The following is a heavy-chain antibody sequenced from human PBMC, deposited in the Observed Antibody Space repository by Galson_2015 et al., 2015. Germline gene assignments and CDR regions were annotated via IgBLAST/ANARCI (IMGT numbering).Heavy chain of an antibody. CDR1: GFTFSSYA. CDR3: ASPKDPVAGTNYFDY. V-gene: IGHV3-23*01. CDR2: ISGSGGST. Sequence: SLRLSCAASGFTFSSYAVSWVRQAPGKGLEWVSAISGSGGSTYYADSVKGRFTISRDNSKNTLYLQMNSLRAEDTAVYYCASPKDPVAGTNYFDYWGQGTLVTVSS. D-gene: IGHD6-19*01. J-gene: IGHJ4*02.